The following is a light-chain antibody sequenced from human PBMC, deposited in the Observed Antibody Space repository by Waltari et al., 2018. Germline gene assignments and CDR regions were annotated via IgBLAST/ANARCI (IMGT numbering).Light chain of an antibody. CDR1: QSIGDY. CDR3: QQGSNWPIT. V-gene: IGKV3-11*01. CDR2: DAS. J-gene: IGKJ5*01. Sequence: VLTQSPATLSLSPGERATLSCRASQSIGDYLAWYQQKPGQATRLLLFDASSRATGIPARFSGSGSGTDFTVTIGSLVPEDLAVYYCQQGSNWPITFGQGTRLEIK.